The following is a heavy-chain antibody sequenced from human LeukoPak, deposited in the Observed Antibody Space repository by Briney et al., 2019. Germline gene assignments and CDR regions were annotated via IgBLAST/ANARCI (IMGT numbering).Heavy chain of an antibody. CDR2: ISYDGSNK. J-gene: IGHJ6*03. V-gene: IGHV3-30*04. CDR3: ARGNGLWPVYYYMDV. D-gene: IGHD2-8*01. CDR1: GFTFSSYA. Sequence: GGSLRLSCAASGFTFSSYAMHWVRQAPGKGLEWVAVISYDGSNKYYADSVKGRFTISRDNSKNTLYLQFNSLRAEDTAVYYCARGNGLWPVYYYMDVWGKGTTVTVPS.